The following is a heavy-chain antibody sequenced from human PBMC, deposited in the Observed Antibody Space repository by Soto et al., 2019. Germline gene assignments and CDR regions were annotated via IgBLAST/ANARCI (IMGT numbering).Heavy chain of an antibody. CDR2: IYHTGRT. CDR1: GGSVNSDNYY. D-gene: IGHD1-26*01. Sequence: PSETLSLTCTVSGGSVNSDNYYWSWIRQPPGKGLEWIGYIYHTGRTNYNPSFMSRVTISVDTSRNQFSLKLSSVTAADTAVFSCAREYSNSPEAFDSWGQGTLVTVSS. CDR3: AREYSNSPEAFDS. V-gene: IGHV4-61*01. J-gene: IGHJ4*02.